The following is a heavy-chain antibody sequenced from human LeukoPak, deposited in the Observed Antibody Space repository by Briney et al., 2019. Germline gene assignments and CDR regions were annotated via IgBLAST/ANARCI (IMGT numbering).Heavy chain of an antibody. D-gene: IGHD3-10*01. Sequence: PSETLSLTCTVSGGSISSYYWSGTRQPPGRGLEWTGYIYYNGRTKYSPSLKSRVTISVDTSKNQFSLKLISVTAADTAVYYCVGPLTFMVRGLHGIDGFNIWGQGTMVTVSS. CDR1: GGSISSYY. V-gene: IGHV4-59*12. CDR3: VGPLTFMVRGLHGIDGFNI. J-gene: IGHJ3*02. CDR2: IYYNGRT.